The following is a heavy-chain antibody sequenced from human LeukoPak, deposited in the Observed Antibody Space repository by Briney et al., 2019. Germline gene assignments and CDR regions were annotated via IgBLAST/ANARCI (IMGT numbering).Heavy chain of an antibody. D-gene: IGHD5-18*01. CDR3: ARADKYSYGYCDY. CDR2: IIPILGIA. V-gene: IGHV1-69*02. J-gene: IGHJ4*02. CDR1: GGAFSDYT. Sequence: SVKVSCKASGGAFSDYTFNWVRQAPGQGLEWMGKIIPILGIANFAQRFQGRVTITADKSTSTAFMELSSLTSEDTAVYYRARADKYSYGYCDYWGQGTLVTVSS.